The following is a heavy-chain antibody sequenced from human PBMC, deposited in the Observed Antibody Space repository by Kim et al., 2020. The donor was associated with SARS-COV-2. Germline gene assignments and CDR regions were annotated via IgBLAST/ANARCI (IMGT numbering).Heavy chain of an antibody. D-gene: IGHD5-18*01. Sequence: DTVKGRFTISRDNAKHSLYLQMKSLRDEDTAVYYCARDHPWAMAENWFDPWGQGTLVTVSS. CDR3: ARDHPWAMAENWFDP. V-gene: IGHV3-48*02. J-gene: IGHJ5*02.